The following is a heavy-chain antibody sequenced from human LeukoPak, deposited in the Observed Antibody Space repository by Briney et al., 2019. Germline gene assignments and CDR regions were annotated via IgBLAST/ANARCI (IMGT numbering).Heavy chain of an antibody. D-gene: IGHD2-21*02. CDR3: TRPNPYCGGDCHTNYYYYMDV. J-gene: IGHJ6*03. CDR2: IRSKANSYAT. CDR1: GFTFSGSA. Sequence: GGSLRFSCAASGFTFSGSAMHWVRQASGKGLEWVGRIRSKANSYATAYAASVKGRFTISRDDSKNTAYLQMNSLKTEDTAVYYCTRPNPYCGGDCHTNYYYYMDVWGEGTTVTVSS. V-gene: IGHV3-73*01.